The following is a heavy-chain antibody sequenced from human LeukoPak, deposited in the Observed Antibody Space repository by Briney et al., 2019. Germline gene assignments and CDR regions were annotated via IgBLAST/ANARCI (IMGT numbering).Heavy chain of an antibody. V-gene: IGHV3-30-3*02. Sequence: GGSLRLSCAASGFTFSSYAMHWVRQAPGKGLEWVAVISYDGSNKYYADSVKGRFSISRDNSNYTLHLQMNSLRVEDTAVFYCAKFKGHYYYDSSGFCDNWGQGTLVTVSS. D-gene: IGHD3-22*01. CDR3: AKFKGHYYYDSSGFCDN. CDR1: GFTFSSYA. CDR2: ISYDGSNK. J-gene: IGHJ4*02.